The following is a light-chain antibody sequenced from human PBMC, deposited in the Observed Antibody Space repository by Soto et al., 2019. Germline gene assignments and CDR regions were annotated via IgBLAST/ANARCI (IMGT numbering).Light chain of an antibody. CDR2: RVS. V-gene: IGKV2-30*01. Sequence: VAMPPAPLSLPVTHRQPHSLSCRPSQSLVYSDSNTYLNWFQQRPGQSPRRLIYRVSSRDCGIPDRFSGSGSGTDFTLKISRVEAEDVGVYYCMQYAHLPLTFGGGTKVDI. J-gene: IGKJ4*01. CDR3: MQYAHLPLT. CDR1: QSLVYSDSNTY.